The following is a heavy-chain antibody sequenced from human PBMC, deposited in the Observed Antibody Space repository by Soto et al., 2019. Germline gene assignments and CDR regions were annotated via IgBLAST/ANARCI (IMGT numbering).Heavy chain of an antibody. Sequence: PSETLSLTCAVSGGSISSGGYSWSWIRQPPGKGLEWIGYIYHSGSTYYNPSLKSRVTISVDRSKNQFSLKLSSVTAADTAVYYCARVPVMKYYGAGNYNNYYFGMDVWGQGTTVTVSS. CDR2: IYHSGST. CDR1: GGSISSGGYS. D-gene: IGHD3-10*01. V-gene: IGHV4-30-2*01. J-gene: IGHJ6*02. CDR3: ARVPVMKYYGAGNYNNYYFGMDV.